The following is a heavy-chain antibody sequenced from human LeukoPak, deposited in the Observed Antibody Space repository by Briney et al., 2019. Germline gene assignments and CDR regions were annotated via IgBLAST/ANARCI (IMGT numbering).Heavy chain of an antibody. D-gene: IGHD1-26*01. J-gene: IGHJ3*02. Sequence: GASVKVSCKASGYTFTGYYMHWVRQAPGQGLEWMGWINPNSGGTNYAQKFQGRVTMTRDTSISTAYMELSRLRSDDTAVYYCARDPRSIVGATDGAFDIWGQGTMVTVSS. CDR1: GYTFTGYY. CDR2: INPNSGGT. CDR3: ARDPRSIVGATDGAFDI. V-gene: IGHV1-2*02.